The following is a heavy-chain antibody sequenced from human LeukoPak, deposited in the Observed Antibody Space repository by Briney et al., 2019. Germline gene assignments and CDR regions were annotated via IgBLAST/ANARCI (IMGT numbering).Heavy chain of an antibody. Sequence: PGGSLRLSCAASGFSFSSHRMNWVRQAPGKGLEWVSSVSNSGDYIHYADSVKGRFTISRDNSKNSLYLQMNSLRAEDTAVYYCARAPIGYYFDYWGQGTLVTVSS. J-gene: IGHJ4*02. V-gene: IGHV3-21*06. CDR2: VSNSGDYI. CDR1: GFSFSSHR. CDR3: ARAPIGYYFDY.